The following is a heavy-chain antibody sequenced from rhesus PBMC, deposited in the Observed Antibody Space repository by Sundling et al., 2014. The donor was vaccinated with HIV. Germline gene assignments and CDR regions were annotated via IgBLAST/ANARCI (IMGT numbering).Heavy chain of an antibody. CDR2: IYGSGGSN. J-gene: IGHJ6*01. CDR1: GGSISDNYW. Sequence: QVQLQESGPGVVKPSETLSLTCAVSGGSISDNYWWNWIRQPPGKGLKWIGSIYGSGGSNYLNPSLKSRVTLSVDTSKNQFSLKLSSVTAADTAVYYCAITTEEGYGLDSWGQGVVVTVSS. D-gene: IGHD3-9*01. CDR3: AITTEEGYGLDS. V-gene: IGHV4-93*02.